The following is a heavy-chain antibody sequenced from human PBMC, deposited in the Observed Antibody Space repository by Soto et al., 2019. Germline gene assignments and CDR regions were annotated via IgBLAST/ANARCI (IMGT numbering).Heavy chain of an antibody. CDR3: ATIVGANDY. V-gene: IGHV4-4*07. CDR1: GGSIYTYS. J-gene: IGHJ4*02. CDR2: IYSSGSA. Sequence: SEALSLTGTLSGGSIYTYSWTWLRQPAGKGLEWIGHIYSSGSANYNPSLKSRVSMSGDTSKNQFSLKLNSVTAADTAVYYCATIVGANDYWGQGALVTVSS. D-gene: IGHD1-26*01.